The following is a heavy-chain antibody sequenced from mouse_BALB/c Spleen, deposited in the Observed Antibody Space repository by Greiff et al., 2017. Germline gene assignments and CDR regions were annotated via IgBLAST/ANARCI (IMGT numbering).Heavy chain of an antibody. CDR3: ARDKLRYYAMDY. J-gene: IGHJ4*01. CDR2: IRNKANGYTT. D-gene: IGHD1-1*01. V-gene: IGHV7-3*02. CDR1: GFTFTDYY. Sequence: DVKLVESGGGLVQPGGSLRLSCATSGFTFTDYYMSWVRQPPGKALEWLGFIRNKANGYTTEYSASVKGRFTISRDNSQSILYLQMNTLRAEDSATYYCARDKLRYYAMDYWGQGTSVTVSS.